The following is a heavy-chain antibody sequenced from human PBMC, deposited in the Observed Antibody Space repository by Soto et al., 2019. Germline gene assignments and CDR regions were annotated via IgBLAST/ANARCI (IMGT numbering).Heavy chain of an antibody. CDR2: TYTSASI. CDR3: ARDREAGYNFYYGMDV. Sequence: ASETLSLTCSVSGADINTYSWTWIRQPAGKGLEWIGRTYTSASINYNPSLKGRVTLSVDTSTNQVSLRLASVTAADTAIYYCARDREAGYNFYYGMDVWGQGTTVTVSS. D-gene: IGHD6-19*01. CDR1: GADINTYS. J-gene: IGHJ6*02. V-gene: IGHV4-4*07.